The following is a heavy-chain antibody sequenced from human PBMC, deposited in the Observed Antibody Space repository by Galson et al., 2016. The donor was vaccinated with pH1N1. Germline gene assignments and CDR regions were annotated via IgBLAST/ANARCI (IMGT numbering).Heavy chain of an antibody. Sequence: SLRLSCAASGLTFNNYAMSWVRQAPGKGLEWVASISASDDTTYYADSVKGRFSVSRDDSKNTLFLQMNSLRVEDTAVYYCAKEPKRYLMPGYFDSWGQGTLVTVSP. CDR3: AKEPKRYLMPGYFDS. J-gene: IGHJ4*02. CDR2: ISASDDTT. V-gene: IGHV3-23*01. D-gene: IGHD1-1*01. CDR1: GLTFNNYA.